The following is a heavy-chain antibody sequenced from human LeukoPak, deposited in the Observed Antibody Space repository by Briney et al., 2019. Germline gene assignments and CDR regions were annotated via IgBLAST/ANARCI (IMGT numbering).Heavy chain of an antibody. CDR2: INPNSGAT. V-gene: IGHV1-2*02. CDR1: GYTYTGYY. J-gene: IGHJ5*02. D-gene: IGHD5-18*01. Sequence: ASVKVSCKASGYTYTGYYIHWVRQAPGQGLEWMGWINPNSGATNYAQKIQGRVTMTRDTSITTAYMELTRLRSDDTAVYYCARGLDLYPGYSYGQNWFHPWGQGTLVTVSS. CDR3: ARGLDLYPGYSYGQNWFHP.